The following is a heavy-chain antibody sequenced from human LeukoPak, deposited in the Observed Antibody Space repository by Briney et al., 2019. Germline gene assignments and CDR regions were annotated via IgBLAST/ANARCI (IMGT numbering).Heavy chain of an antibody. Sequence: PSETLSLTCTVSGGSISSYYWSWIRQPPGKGLEWIGYIYYSGSTNYNPSLKSRVTISVDTSKNQFSLKLSSVTVADTAVYYCARDNPGYYDSSGFDYWGQGTLVTVSS. CDR2: IYYSGST. J-gene: IGHJ4*02. CDR1: GGSISSYY. V-gene: IGHV4-59*01. D-gene: IGHD3-22*01. CDR3: ARDNPGYYDSSGFDY.